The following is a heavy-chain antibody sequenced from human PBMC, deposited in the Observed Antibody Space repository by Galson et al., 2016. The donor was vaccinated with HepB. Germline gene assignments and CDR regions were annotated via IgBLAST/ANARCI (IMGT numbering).Heavy chain of an antibody. CDR2: DSMDGRRK. Sequence: SLRLSCAASGFTFSNYGMHWVRQAPGKGLEWVAADSMDGRRKFYADAVKGRFTISRDNSNSMLLLQMGSLRADDTAVYYCARRHEYCPPVGCSVDYWGQGTLVSVSS. CDR3: ARRHEYCPPVGCSVDY. V-gene: IGHV3-30*03. CDR1: GFTFSNYG. D-gene: IGHD2/OR15-2a*01. J-gene: IGHJ4*02.